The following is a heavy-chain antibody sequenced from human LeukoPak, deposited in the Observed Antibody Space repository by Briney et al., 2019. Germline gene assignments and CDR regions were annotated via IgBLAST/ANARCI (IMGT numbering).Heavy chain of an antibody. V-gene: IGHV4-34*01. J-gene: IGHJ5*02. Sequence: SETLSLTCAVYGGSFSGYYWSWIRQPPGRGLEWIGEINHSGSTNYNPSLKSRVTISVDTSKNQFSLKLSSVTAADTAVYYCARARAVAGFDPWGQGTLVTVSS. CDR1: GGSFSGYY. CDR3: ARARAVAGFDP. D-gene: IGHD6-19*01. CDR2: INHSGST.